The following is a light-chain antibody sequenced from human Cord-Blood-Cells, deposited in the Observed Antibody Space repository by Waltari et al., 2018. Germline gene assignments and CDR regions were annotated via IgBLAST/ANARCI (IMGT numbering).Light chain of an antibody. Sequence: EIVLTQSPAPLSLSPGERATLVCRASQSVISYLAWYQQKPGQAPRLLIYDASNRATGIPARCSSGGCATDFTLTISSLEPEDFAVYYCQQRSNWPGTFGQGTKVEIK. CDR1: QSVISY. V-gene: IGKV3-11*01. CDR3: QQRSNWPGT. CDR2: DAS. J-gene: IGKJ1*01.